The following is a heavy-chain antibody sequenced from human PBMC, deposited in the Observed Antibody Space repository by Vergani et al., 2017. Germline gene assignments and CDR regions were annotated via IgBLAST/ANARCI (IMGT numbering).Heavy chain of an antibody. Sequence: QVQLQESGPGLVKPSETLSLTCAVSGYSISSGYYWGWIRQPPGKGLEWIGSIYHSGSTYYNPSLTSRVTISVDTSKNQFSLKLSSVTAADTAVYYCARHGDIWTGLIWFDPWGQGTLVTVSS. CDR2: IYHSGST. D-gene: IGHD3-9*01. V-gene: IGHV4-38-2*01. J-gene: IGHJ5*02. CDR3: ARHGDIWTGLIWFDP. CDR1: GYSISSGYY.